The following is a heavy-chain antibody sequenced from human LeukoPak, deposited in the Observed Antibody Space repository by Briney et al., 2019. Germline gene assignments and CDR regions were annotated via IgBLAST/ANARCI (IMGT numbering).Heavy chain of an antibody. J-gene: IGHJ4*02. Sequence: PGGSLRLSCAASGLTSSTYAMSWVRQAPGKGLEWVSAISGSAGTTHYADSVKGRFTISRDNSKNTLYLQMNSLKVEDTAVYYCAKTQYIAVAYFDYWGQGTLVTVSS. CDR1: GLTSSTYA. CDR3: AKTQYIAVAYFDY. V-gene: IGHV3-23*01. CDR2: ISGSAGTT. D-gene: IGHD6-19*01.